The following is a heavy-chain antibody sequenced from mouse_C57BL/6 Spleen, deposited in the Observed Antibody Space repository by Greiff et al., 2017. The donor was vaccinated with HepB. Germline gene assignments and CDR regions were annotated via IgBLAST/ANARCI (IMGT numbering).Heavy chain of an antibody. D-gene: IGHD2-2*01. CDR2: IYPRSGNT. V-gene: IGHV1-81*01. CDR3: ARERYGYDYFDD. Sequence: VQLQQSGAELARPGASVKLSCRASGYTFTSYGISWVKQRPGQGLEWIGEIYPRSGNTYYNEKFKGKATLTADKSSSTAYMELRSLTSEDSAVYFCARERYGYDYFDDWGQGTTLTVSS. CDR1: GYTFTSYG. J-gene: IGHJ2*01.